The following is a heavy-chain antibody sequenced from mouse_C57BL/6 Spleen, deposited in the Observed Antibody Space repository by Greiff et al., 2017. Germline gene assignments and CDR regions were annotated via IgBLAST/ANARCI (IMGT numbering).Heavy chain of an antibody. V-gene: IGHV1-9*01. CDR2: LLPGSGRT. D-gene: IGHD1-1*01. CDR1: GYTFTGYW. J-gene: IGHJ3*01. Sequence: VQLQQSGAELMKPGASVKLSCKATGYTFTGYWIEWVKQRPGHGLEWLGELLPGSGRTNYNAQFKGKATFTADTSSNTAYMQLSSLATEDSAIYYCARDGSPAGFAYWGQGALVTGSA. CDR3: ARDGSPAGFAY.